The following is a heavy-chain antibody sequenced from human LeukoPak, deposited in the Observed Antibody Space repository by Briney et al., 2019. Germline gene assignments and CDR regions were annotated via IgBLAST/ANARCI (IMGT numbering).Heavy chain of an antibody. D-gene: IGHD2-2*01. CDR1: GFTFGNYA. J-gene: IGHJ4*02. V-gene: IGHV3-23*01. Sequence: GGSLRLSCAASGFTFGNYAMTWVRQAPGEGLEWVSSISGSGGSPIYADSVKGRFTISRDNSKSTLYLQMNSLRAEDTAIYYCARYCTSTSCAFEYWGQGTLVTVSS. CDR2: ISGSGGSP. CDR3: ARYCTSTSCAFEY.